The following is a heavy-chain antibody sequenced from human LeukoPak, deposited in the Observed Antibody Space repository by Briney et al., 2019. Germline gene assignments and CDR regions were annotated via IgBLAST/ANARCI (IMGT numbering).Heavy chain of an antibody. Sequence: SETLSLTCTVSGGSISSGSYYWRWIRQHAGKGLEWIGRIYTSGSTNYNPSLKSRVTISVDTSKNQFSLKLSSVTAADTAVYYCARGGNWNGLFDYWGQGTLVTVSS. D-gene: IGHD1-1*01. J-gene: IGHJ4*02. CDR1: GGSISSGSYY. CDR3: ARGGNWNGLFDY. CDR2: IYTSGST. V-gene: IGHV4-61*02.